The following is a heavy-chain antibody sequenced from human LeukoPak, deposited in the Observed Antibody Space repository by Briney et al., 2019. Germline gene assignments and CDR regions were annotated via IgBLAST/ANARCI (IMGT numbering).Heavy chain of an antibody. V-gene: IGHV3-23*01. CDR2: IGGSGGRK. CDR3: AKAALYHLPYSMDF. Sequence: GGSLRLSCAASGFTVTYNYMSWVRQAQGEGLKWVSAIGGSGGRKYYADPVKGRFTISRDDSKNTLYLQMNSLRAEDTAVYYCAKAALYHLPYSMDFWGQGTLVTVSS. J-gene: IGHJ4*02. D-gene: IGHD2-15*01. CDR1: GFTVTYNY.